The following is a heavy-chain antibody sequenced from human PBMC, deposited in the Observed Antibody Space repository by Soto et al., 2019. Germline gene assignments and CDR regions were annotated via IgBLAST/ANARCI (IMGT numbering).Heavy chain of an antibody. D-gene: IGHD2-2*01. CDR1: GFTVSSNY. CDR2: IYSGGST. CDR3: ARDLYCSSTSCPFYGMDV. V-gene: IGHV3-53*04. J-gene: IGHJ6*02. Sequence: GGSLRLSCAASGFTVSSNYMSWVRQAPGKGLEWVSVIYSGGSTYYADSVKGRFTISRHNSKNTLYLQMNSLRAEDTAVYYCARDLYCSSTSCPFYGMDVCGQGTTVTVSS.